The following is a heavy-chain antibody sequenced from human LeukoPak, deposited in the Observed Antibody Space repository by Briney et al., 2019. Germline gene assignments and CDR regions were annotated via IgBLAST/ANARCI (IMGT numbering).Heavy chain of an antibody. CDR1: GGSISSYY. Sequence: SETLSLTCTVSGGSISSYYWSWIRQPAGKGLEWIGRIYTSGSTNYNPSLKSRVTMSVDTSKNQFPLKLSSVTAADTAVYYCARTEDTATPFDYWGQGTLVTVSS. CDR2: IYTSGST. V-gene: IGHV4-4*07. CDR3: ARTEDTATPFDY. D-gene: IGHD5-18*01. J-gene: IGHJ4*02.